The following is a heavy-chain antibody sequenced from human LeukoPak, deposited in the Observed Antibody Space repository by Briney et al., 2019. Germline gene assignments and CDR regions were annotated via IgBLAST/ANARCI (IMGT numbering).Heavy chain of an antibody. Sequence: SETPSLTCTVSGGSISSYYWSWIRQPPGKGLEWIGCIYYSGSTNYNPSLKSRVTISVDTSKNQFSLKLSSVTAADTAVYYCARLHYYDSSGYYYDYWGQGTLVTVSS. D-gene: IGHD3-22*01. V-gene: IGHV4-59*08. CDR3: ARLHYYDSSGYYYDY. J-gene: IGHJ4*02. CDR2: IYYSGST. CDR1: GGSISSYY.